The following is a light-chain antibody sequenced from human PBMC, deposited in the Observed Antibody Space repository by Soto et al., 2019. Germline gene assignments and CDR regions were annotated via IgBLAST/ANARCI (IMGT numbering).Light chain of an antibody. J-gene: IGKJ4*01. V-gene: IGKV3-20*01. Sequence: EIVLTQSPGTLSLSPWDRATLSCRASQSVSSNYLAWYQPKPGQAPRLLIYGASSRATGIPDRISGSGSGTAFTITTNSLEPEDFVVYYCQQYDTSPPLTFGGGTKLELK. CDR3: QQYDTSPPLT. CDR1: QSVSSNY. CDR2: GAS.